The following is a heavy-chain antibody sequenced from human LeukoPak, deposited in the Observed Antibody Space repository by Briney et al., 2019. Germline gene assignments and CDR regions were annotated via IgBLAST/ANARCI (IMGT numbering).Heavy chain of an antibody. V-gene: IGHV4-34*01. D-gene: IGHD2-2*02. CDR1: GGSFSGYY. CDR2: INHSGST. CDR3: ARGRVVVVPAAIFSGWFDP. J-gene: IGHJ5*02. Sequence: SETLSLTCAVYGGSFSGYYWSWIRHPPGKGREWIGEINHSGSTNYNPSLKSRVTISVDTSKNQFSLKLSSVTAADTAVYYCARGRVVVVPAAIFSGWFDPWGQGTLVTVSS.